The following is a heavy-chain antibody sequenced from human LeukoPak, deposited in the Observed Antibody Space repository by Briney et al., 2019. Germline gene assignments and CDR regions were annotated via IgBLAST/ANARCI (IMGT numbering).Heavy chain of an antibody. V-gene: IGHV4-39*01. CDR1: GGYISTSNYH. CDR3: ARFFYYDASLPPY. J-gene: IGHJ4*02. CDR2: IYYSGRT. Sequence: SETLSLTCSVSGGYISTSNYHWGWIRQPPGKGLEWIGTIYYSGRTYYNPSLQSRVPISLDTSQNQLSLQVRSVTVVDTAVYYCARFFYYDASLPPYWGQGTLVTVSS. D-gene: IGHD3-16*01.